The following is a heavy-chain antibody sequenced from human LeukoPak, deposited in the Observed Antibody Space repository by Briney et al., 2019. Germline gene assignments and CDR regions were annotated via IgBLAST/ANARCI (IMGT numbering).Heavy chain of an antibody. D-gene: IGHD2-2*02. CDR1: GGTFSSYA. J-gene: IGHJ5*02. CDR2: IIPIFGTA. V-gene: IGHV1-69*13. Sequence: ASVKVSCKASGGTFSSYAISWVRQAPGQGLEWMGGIIPIFGTANYAQKFQGRVTITADESTSTAYMELSSLRSEDTAVYYCARNDDRYCSSTSCYNGYWFDPWGQGTLVTVSS. CDR3: ARNDDRYCSSTSCYNGYWFDP.